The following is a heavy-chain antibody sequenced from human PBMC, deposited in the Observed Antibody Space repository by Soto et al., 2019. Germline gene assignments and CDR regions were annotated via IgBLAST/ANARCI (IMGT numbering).Heavy chain of an antibody. J-gene: IGHJ6*02. V-gene: IGHV3-30*18. D-gene: IGHD6-19*01. Sequence: GGSLRLSCAASGFTFSSYDMVWVRQAPGKGLEWVTLISFDGSNKYYADSVKGRFTISRDNSKKMLYLQMNSLRTEDTAVYYSAKDIAVAGSMDVWGQGTTVTVSS. CDR1: GFTFSSYD. CDR3: AKDIAVAGSMDV. CDR2: ISFDGSNK.